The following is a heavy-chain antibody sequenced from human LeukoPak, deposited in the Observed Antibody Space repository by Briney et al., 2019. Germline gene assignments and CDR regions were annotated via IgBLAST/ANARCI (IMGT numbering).Heavy chain of an antibody. CDR1: GGSFSGYY. CDR3: ARSEELYSSWYD. CDR2: INHSGST. J-gene: IGHJ4*02. Sequence: PSETLSLTCAVYGGSFSGYYWSWIRQPPGKGLEWIGEINHSGSTNYNPSLKSRVTISVDTSKNQFSLKLSSVTAADTAVYYCARSEELYSSWYDWGQGTLVTVSS. D-gene: IGHD6-13*01. V-gene: IGHV4-34*01.